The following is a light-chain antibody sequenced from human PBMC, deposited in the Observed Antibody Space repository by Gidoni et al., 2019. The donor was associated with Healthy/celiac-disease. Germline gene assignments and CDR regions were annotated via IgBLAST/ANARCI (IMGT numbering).Light chain of an antibody. J-gene: IGKJ4*01. CDR1: QSVSSN. CDR2: GVS. CDR3: QQYNNWPPLT. Sequence: EIVMTQSPATLSVSPGERATLSCRDSQSVSSNLAWYQQKPGQAPRLLIYGVSTRATGIPARFSGSGSGTEFTLTISSLQSEDFAVYYCQQYNNWPPLTFGGGTKVEIK. V-gene: IGKV3-15*01.